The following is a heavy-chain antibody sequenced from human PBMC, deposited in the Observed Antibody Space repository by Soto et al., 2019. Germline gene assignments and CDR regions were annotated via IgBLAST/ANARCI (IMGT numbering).Heavy chain of an antibody. CDR2: SIPILGIA. J-gene: IGHJ5*02. Sequence: QVQLVQSGAEVKKPGSSVKVSCKASGGTFSSYTISWVRQAPGQGLEWMGRSIPILGIANYAQKFQGRVTITADKSTSTAYMELSSLRSEDTAVYYCARGDYGDYGRFDPWGQGTLVTVSS. V-gene: IGHV1-69*02. CDR3: ARGDYGDYGRFDP. D-gene: IGHD4-17*01. CDR1: GGTFSSYT.